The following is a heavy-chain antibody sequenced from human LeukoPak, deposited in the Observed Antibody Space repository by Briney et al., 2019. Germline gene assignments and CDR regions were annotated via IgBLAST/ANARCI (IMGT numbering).Heavy chain of an antibody. CDR2: ISSGGTTI. V-gene: IGHV3-48*03. CDR3: ARDLRL. CDR1: GFTFSNYA. J-gene: IGHJ4*02. Sequence: PGGSLRLSCAASGFTFSNYALNWVRQAPGKGLEWVSYISSGGTTIYYADSVKGRFTISRDNAKNSLYLQMNSLRADDAAVYYCARDLRLWGQGTLVTVSS.